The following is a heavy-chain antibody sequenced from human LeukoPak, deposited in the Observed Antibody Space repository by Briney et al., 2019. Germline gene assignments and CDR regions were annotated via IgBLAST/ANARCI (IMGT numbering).Heavy chain of an antibody. CDR2: IKQDGSEK. V-gene: IGHV3-7*01. Sequence: GGSLRLSCAASGFTFSSYWMSWVRQAPGKGLEWVANIKQDGSEKYYVDSVKGRFTISRDNAKNTLYLQMNSLRAEDTAVYYCATLARTDAFDIWGQGTMVTVSS. J-gene: IGHJ3*02. CDR1: GFTFSSYW. CDR3: ATLARTDAFDI. D-gene: IGHD1-14*01.